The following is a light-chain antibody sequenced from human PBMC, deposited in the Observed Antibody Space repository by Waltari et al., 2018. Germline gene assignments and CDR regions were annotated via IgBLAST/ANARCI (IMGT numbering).Light chain of an antibody. Sequence: DIQMTQSPSSLSASVGDRVTITCRTSQSISSYLNWYQQKLGKAPKLLIYAASSLQSGVPSRFSGSGSGTDFTLTISSLQPEDFATYYCQQYNSDDWTFGQGTKVEI. CDR2: AAS. CDR3: QQYNSDDWT. J-gene: IGKJ1*01. V-gene: IGKV1-39*01. CDR1: QSISSY.